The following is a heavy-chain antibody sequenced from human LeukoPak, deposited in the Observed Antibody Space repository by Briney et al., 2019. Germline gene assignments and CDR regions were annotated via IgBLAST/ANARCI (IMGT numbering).Heavy chain of an antibody. J-gene: IGHJ4*02. CDR3: AREGVTLAYYYDSSGYYDY. V-gene: IGHV3-7*01. CDR1: GSTFSSYW. D-gene: IGHD3-22*01. Sequence: PGGSLRLSCAASGSTFSSYWMSWVRQAPGKGLEWVANIKQDGSEKYYVDSVKGRFTISRDNAKNSLYLQMNSLRAEDTAVYYCAREGVTLAYYYDSSGYYDYWGQGTLVTVSS. CDR2: IKQDGSEK.